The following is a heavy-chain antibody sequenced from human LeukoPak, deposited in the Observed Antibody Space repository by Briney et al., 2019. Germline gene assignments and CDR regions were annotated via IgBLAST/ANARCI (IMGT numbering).Heavy chain of an antibody. D-gene: IGHD2-2*01. V-gene: IGHV4-34*01. J-gene: IGHJ4*02. CDR3: ARGSYCSSTSCSPYYFDY. CDR2: INHSGST. Sequence: SETLSLTCAVYGGSFSGYYWSWIRRPPGKGLEWIGEINHSGSTNYNPSLKSRVTVSVDTSKNQFSLKLSSVTAADTAVYYCARGSYCSSTSCSPYYFDYWGQGTLVTVSS. CDR1: GGSFSGYY.